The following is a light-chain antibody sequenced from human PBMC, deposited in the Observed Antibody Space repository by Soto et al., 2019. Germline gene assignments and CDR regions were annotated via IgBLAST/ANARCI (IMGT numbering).Light chain of an antibody. CDR1: SGHSSYA. CDR2: LNSDGSH. V-gene: IGLV4-69*01. J-gene: IGLJ2*01. CDR3: QTWGTAIHDVV. Sequence: QSVLTQSPSASASLGASVKLTCTLSSGHSSYAIAWHQQQPEKGPRYLTKLNSDGSHSKGDGIPDRFSGSSSGAGRHLTISSLQSEDEADYYCQTWGTAIHDVVFGGGTKVTVL.